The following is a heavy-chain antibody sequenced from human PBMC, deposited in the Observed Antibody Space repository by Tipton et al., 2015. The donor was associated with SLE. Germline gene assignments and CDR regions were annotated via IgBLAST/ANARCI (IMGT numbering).Heavy chain of an antibody. Sequence: TLSLTCIVSGGSTSSYYWSWIRQPPGKGLEWIGYIHYSGSTNYNPSLKSRVTISVDTSKNQFSLKLTSVTAADTAVYYCAREAVGSGFGAFDIWGQGTMVTVSS. CDR1: GGSTSSYY. CDR3: AREAVGSGFGAFDI. D-gene: IGHD3-3*01. CDR2: IHYSGST. J-gene: IGHJ3*02. V-gene: IGHV4-59*12.